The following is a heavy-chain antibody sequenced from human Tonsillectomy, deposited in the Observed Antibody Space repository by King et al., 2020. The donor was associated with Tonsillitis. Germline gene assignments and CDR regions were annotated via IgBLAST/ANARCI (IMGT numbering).Heavy chain of an antibody. D-gene: IGHD1-26*01. CDR2: MFYSGST. CDR1: GGSLTSYS. V-gene: IGHV4-59*01. J-gene: IGHJ6*03. CDR3: ARGRERKRRNRDD. Sequence: QLQSSCPGLVKPSSTLSLPFTVSGGSLTSYSWSLVRQPPGKGLEWIGYMFYSGSTNYNPSLKSRVTMSVDTSKNQFSLQLSSVTAADTAGEEGARGRERKRRNRDDGGKGTTGT.